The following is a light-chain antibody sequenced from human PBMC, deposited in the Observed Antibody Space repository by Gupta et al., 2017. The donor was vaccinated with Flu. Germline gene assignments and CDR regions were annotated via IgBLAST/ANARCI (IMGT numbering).Light chain of an antibody. V-gene: IGKV2-28*01. CDR2: LGS. CDR3: RQALQTPMT. CDR1: QSLLHSNGYNY. Sequence: DIVMTQSPLSLPVTPGEPASISCRSSQSLLHSNGYNYLDWYLQKPGQSPQLLIYLGSNRASGVPDRFSGSGSGTDFTLKISRVEAEDVGVYYCRQALQTPMTFGQGTKMEIK. J-gene: IGKJ2*01.